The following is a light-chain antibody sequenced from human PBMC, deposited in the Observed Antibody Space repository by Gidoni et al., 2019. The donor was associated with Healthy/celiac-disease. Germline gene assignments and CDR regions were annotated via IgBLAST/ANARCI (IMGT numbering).Light chain of an antibody. J-gene: IGKJ1*01. V-gene: IGKV3-20*01. Sequence: IVLTQSLCPLSLSPGASATLSCRSTQSVSSSYLAWYQQTPGQAPRLLIYGASSRATVIPDRCSGRGGGKDFTLTISRLEHEDFAVYCWQQDGSSPRTFXQXTKVEIK. CDR3: QQDGSSPRT. CDR1: QSVSSSY. CDR2: GAS.